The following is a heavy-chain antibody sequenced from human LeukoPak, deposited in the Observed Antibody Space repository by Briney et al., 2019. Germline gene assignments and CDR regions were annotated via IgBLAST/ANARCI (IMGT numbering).Heavy chain of an antibody. Sequence: SETLSLTCAVYGGSFSGYYWSWIRQPPGKGLEWIGEINHSGSTNYNPSLKSRVTISVDTSKNQFSLKLSSVTAADTAVYYCASIAARWSSGAFDIWGQGTWSPSLQ. CDR1: GGSFSGYY. CDR3: ASIAARWSSGAFDI. J-gene: IGHJ3*02. CDR2: INHSGST. D-gene: IGHD6-6*01. V-gene: IGHV4-34*01.